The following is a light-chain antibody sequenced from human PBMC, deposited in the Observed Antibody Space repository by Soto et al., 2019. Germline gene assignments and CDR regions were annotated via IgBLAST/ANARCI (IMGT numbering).Light chain of an antibody. V-gene: IGKV1-16*01. CDR2: AAS. CDR3: LQLYNFSWT. J-gene: IGKJ1*01. CDR1: QAIGTY. Sequence: IQMTQSTSSLSASVGDRVAVTCLASQAIGTYAAWFQQKPGKAPKSLIYAASNLQSGVPSRFSGSGSGTDFTLTISRLQPEDFATYYCLQLYNFSWTFGQGTKVDIK.